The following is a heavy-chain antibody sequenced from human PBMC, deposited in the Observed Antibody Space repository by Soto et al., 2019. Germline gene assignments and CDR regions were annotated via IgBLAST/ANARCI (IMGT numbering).Heavy chain of an antibody. D-gene: IGHD6-13*01. CDR2: IIPIFGTA. Sequence: PGQGLEWMGGIIPIFGTANYAQKFQGRVTITADESTSTAYMELSSLRSEDTAVYYCARDWVTSSRDYGMDVWGQGTTVTVSS. V-gene: IGHV1-69*01. J-gene: IGHJ6*02. CDR3: ARDWVTSSRDYGMDV.